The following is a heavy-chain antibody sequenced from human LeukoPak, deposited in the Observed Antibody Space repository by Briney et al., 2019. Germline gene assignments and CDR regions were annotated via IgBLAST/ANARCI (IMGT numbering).Heavy chain of an antibody. D-gene: IGHD5-24*01. Sequence: GGSLRLSCAASGITFSSYAMTWVRQAPGKGLEWVSSISGSGGSTYYADSVKGRFTISRDNSKNTLYLQMNSLRAEDTAVYYCANGGRVGYYWYYFDYWGQGTLVTVSS. J-gene: IGHJ4*02. CDR2: ISGSGGST. CDR1: GITFSSYA. CDR3: ANGGRVGYYWYYFDY. V-gene: IGHV3-23*01.